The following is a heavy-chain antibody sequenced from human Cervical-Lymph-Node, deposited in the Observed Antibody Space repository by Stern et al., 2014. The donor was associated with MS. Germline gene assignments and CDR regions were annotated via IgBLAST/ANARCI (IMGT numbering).Heavy chain of an antibody. CDR1: GFIFSSYD. J-gene: IGHJ4*02. V-gene: IGHV3-33*01. D-gene: IGHD3-10*01. CDR2: VRYDESK. CDR3: ARGAHSGSSLDIFDF. Sequence: VQLVESGGGVAQPGTSLRLSCVASGFIFSSYDMHWVRQAPGKGLEWVAIVRYDESKYYVDSVKGRFTISRDNSKNTLYLQLNSLRAEDTAVYYCARGAHSGSSLDIFDFWSQGALVTVSS.